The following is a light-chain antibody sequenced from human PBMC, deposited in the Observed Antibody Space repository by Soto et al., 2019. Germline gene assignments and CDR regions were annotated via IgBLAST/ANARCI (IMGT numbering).Light chain of an antibody. CDR3: QQYNNWPPYT. CDR2: DAS. V-gene: IGKV3-11*01. Sequence: EFVLTQSPATLSLSPGERATLSCRASQSVSSYLAWYQQKPGQAPRLLIYDASNRATGIPARFSGTGSGTDFTLTISSLQSEDFAVYYCQQYNNWPPYTFGQGTKLEIK. CDR1: QSVSSY. J-gene: IGKJ2*01.